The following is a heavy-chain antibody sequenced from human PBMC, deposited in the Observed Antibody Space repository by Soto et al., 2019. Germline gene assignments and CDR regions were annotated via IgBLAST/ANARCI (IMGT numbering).Heavy chain of an antibody. CDR1: GGSISSYY. J-gene: IGHJ6*03. V-gene: IGHV4-59*01. CDR3: ARGRTVVVPAAFLYYYYYYMDV. CDR2: IYYSGST. D-gene: IGHD2-2*01. Sequence: SETLSLTCTVSGGSISSYYWSWIRQPPGKGLEWIGYIYYSGSTNYNPSLKSRVTISVDTSKNQFSLKLSSVTAADTAVYYCARGRTVVVPAAFLYYYYYYMDVWGKGTTVTVSS.